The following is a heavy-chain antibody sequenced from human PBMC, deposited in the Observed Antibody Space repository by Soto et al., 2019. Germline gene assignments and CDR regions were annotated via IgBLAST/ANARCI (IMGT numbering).Heavy chain of an antibody. Sequence: PGGCVRHSCAASGFTFPNGWINWVRQAPGKGLEWVGRVKSKTHGGTTDFAASVKGRFAIARDDSISMAFMRMNSLKIEDTAVYYCPTDSYITETPFRLDYWAHGTLVTVSA. CDR2: VKSKTHGGTT. V-gene: IGHV3-15*07. CDR1: GFTFPNGW. D-gene: IGHD3-10*01. J-gene: IGHJ4*01. CDR3: PTDSYITETPFRLDY.